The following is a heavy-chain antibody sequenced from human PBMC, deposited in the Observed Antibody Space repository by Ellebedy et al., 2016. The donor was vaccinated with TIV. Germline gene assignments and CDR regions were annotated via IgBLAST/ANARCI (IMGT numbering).Heavy chain of an antibody. Sequence: GGSLRLSXAASGFTFSSYDMHWVRQATGKGLEWVSAIGTAGDTYYPGSVKGRFTISRENAKNSLYLQMNSLRAGDTAVYYCAREAVPGGTSWYFDLWGRGTLVTVSS. CDR3: AREAVPGGTSWYFDL. CDR2: IGTAGDT. D-gene: IGHD6-19*01. CDR1: GFTFSSYD. J-gene: IGHJ2*01. V-gene: IGHV3-13*01.